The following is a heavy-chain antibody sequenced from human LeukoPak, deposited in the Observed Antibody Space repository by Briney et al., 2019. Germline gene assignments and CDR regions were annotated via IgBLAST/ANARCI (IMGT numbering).Heavy chain of an antibody. CDR3: ARGWDYDSGGRPTAYVY. V-gene: IGHV1-69*13. CDR2: IIPIFGTA. D-gene: IGHD3-22*01. Sequence: GASVKVSCKASGGTFSSYAISRVRQAPGQGLEWMGGIIPIFGTAYYAQKFQGKVTITADESTSTAYMELSSLRSEDTAIYYCARGWDYDSGGRPTAYVYWGQGTLVSVSS. J-gene: IGHJ4*02. CDR1: GGTFSSYA.